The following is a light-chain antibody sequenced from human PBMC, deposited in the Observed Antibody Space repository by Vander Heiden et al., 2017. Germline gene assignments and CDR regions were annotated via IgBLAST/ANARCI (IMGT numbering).Light chain of an antibody. CDR1: ALPKQY. V-gene: IGLV3-25*03. Sequence: SYELPQPPAVSVLPGQKARHTCPGDALPKQYAYWYQQTPGQAPGLVRYKDSERPSRIPERFSGSSPGTTVPLTNSGVQAEDEADYYCQSADSSGTYNVVFGGGTKLTVL. J-gene: IGLJ2*01. CDR2: KDS. CDR3: QSADSSGTYNVV.